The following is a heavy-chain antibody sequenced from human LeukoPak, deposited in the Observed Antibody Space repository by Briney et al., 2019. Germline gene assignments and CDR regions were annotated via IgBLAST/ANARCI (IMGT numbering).Heavy chain of an antibody. Sequence: ASVKVSCKASGYTFTSYDINWVRQATGQGLEWMGWMNPNSGNTGYAQKFQGRVTMTRNTSISTAYMELSSLRSEDTAVYYCARVMSSTMVRGVMRYYYYGMDVWGQGTTVTVSS. V-gene: IGHV1-8*01. D-gene: IGHD3-10*01. CDR3: ARVMSSTMVRGVMRYYYYGMDV. CDR2: MNPNSGNT. J-gene: IGHJ6*02. CDR1: GYTFTSYD.